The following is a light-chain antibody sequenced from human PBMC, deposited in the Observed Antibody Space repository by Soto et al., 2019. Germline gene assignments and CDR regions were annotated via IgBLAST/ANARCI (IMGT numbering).Light chain of an antibody. J-gene: IGLJ2*01. V-gene: IGLV1-44*01. CDR1: RLNIGSNL. CDR2: SNV. CDR3: AAWDDTLKGVI. Sequence: QSVLTQTPSASGTPGQRVSISCSGGRLNIGSNLVNWYQQLPGTAPKLLIYSNVQRPSGVPDRFSGSKSGTSASLASSGLQSEDEADYYCAAWDDTLKGVIFGGGTKLTVL.